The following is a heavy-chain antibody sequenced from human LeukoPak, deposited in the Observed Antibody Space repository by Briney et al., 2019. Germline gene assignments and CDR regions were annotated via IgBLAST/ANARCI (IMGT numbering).Heavy chain of an antibody. J-gene: IGHJ6*03. CDR3: ATGIASYGYYYYYYMDV. CDR1: GYTFTDYY. CDR2: VDPEDGET. V-gene: IGHV1-69-2*01. Sequence: ASVKVSCKVSGYTFTDYYMHWVQQAPGKGLEWMGLVDPEDGETIYAGKFQGRVTITADTSTDTAYMELSSLRSEDTAVYYCATGIASYGYYYYYYMDVWGKGTTVTVSS. D-gene: IGHD5-18*01.